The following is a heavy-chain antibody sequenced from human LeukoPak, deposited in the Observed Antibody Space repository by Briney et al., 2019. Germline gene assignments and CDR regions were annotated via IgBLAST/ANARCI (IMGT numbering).Heavy chain of an antibody. CDR3: AKDIPFST. V-gene: IGHV3-23*01. Sequence: TGGSLRLSCTASGVTFRRVDMPCVRQAPGKGLEWVSLIGASGESTYYADSVKGRFTVSRDNSKNTLSLQMNSLRVEDTAMYFCAKDIPFSTWGLGTMVTVSS. CDR1: GVTFRRVD. J-gene: IGHJ3*01. D-gene: IGHD2-2*02. CDR2: IGASGEST.